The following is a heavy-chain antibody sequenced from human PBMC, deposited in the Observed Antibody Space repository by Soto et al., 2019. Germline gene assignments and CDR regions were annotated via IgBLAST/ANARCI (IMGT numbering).Heavy chain of an antibody. CDR3: AHSLCRGYRAWFDP. D-gene: IGHD3-22*01. V-gene: IGHV2-5*02. CDR2: IYLDDDR. CDR1: GFSLSTSGVG. Sequence: QITLKESGPTRVKPTQTLTLTCTFSGFSLSTSGVGVGWIRQPPGKALEWLAHIYLDDDRRYSPSLKARLTTTKDTSKTQVVLTKTNMDPGDAAIYCCAHSLCRGYRAWFDPWGQVPLVTASS. J-gene: IGHJ5*02.